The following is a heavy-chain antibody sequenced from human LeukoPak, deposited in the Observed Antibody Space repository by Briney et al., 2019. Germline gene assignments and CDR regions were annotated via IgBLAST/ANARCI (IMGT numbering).Heavy chain of an antibody. CDR3: ARVGATTQYYFDY. CDR1: GGSISSGDYY. V-gene: IGHV4-30-4*08. D-gene: IGHD1-26*01. CDR2: IYYSGST. Sequence: SETLSLTCTVSGGSISSGDYYWSWIRQPPGKGLEWIGYIYYSGSTYYNPSLKSRVTISVDTSKNQFSLKLSSVTAADTAVYYCARVGATTQYYFDYWGQGTLVTVSS. J-gene: IGHJ4*02.